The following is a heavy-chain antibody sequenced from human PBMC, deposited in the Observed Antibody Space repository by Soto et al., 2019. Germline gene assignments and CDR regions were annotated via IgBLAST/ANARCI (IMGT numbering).Heavy chain of an antibody. CDR3: AIAQFYSVTGRYNSLMSDP. D-gene: IGHD3-22*01. CDR2: IYHSGTF. Sequence: SETLSLTCAVSSGSISAAGDSWSWIRQPPGGGLEWIGYIYHSGTFLYNPSLKTRLTMSLGRSNNQFSLTLNSVTAADTAVYYYAIAQFYSVTGRYNSLMSDPWGQAPQVTVSS. J-gene: IGHJ5*02. CDR1: SGSISAAGDS. V-gene: IGHV4-30-2*01.